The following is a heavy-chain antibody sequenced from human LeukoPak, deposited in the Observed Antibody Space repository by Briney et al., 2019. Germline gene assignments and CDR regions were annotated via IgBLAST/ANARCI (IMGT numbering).Heavy chain of an antibody. J-gene: IGHJ4*02. V-gene: IGHV4-59*08. CDR3: ARHDMDVSGGGLDYFDY. Sequence: SETLSLTCIVSGGSISSYYWSWIRQPPGKGLEWIGYIYYSGSTNHNPSLKSRVAISVDTSKNQFSLKLTSVTAADTAVYCCARHDMDVSGGGLDYFDYWGQGTLVTVSS. D-gene: IGHD3-9*01. CDR1: GGSISSYY. CDR2: IYYSGST.